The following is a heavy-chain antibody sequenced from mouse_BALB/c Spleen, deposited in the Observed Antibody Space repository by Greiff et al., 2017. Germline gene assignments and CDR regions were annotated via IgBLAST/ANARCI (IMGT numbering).Heavy chain of an antibody. D-gene: IGHD2-2*01. V-gene: IGHV1S34*01. CDR2: ISCYNGAT. CDR1: GYSSTGYY. J-gene: IGHJ1*01. CDR3: ARASYGYDRYFDV. Sequence: LVKTGASVKISCKASGYSSTGYYMHWVKQSHGKSLEWIGYISCYNGATSYNQKFKGKATFTVDTSPSTAYMQFNSLTSEDSAVYYCARASYGYDRYFDVWGAGTTVTVSS.